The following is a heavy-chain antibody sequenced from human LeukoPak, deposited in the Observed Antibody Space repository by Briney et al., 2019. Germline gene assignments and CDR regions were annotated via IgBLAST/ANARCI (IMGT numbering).Heavy chain of an antibody. CDR1: GFTFSDFW. D-gene: IGHD3-10*01. J-gene: IGHJ4*02. V-gene: IGHV3-30-3*01. Sequence: QTGGSLRLSCAVSGFTFSDFWMQWVRQAPGKGLEWVAVISYDGSNKYYADSVKGRFTISRDNSKNTLYLQMNSLRAEDTAVYYCASGPAMVRGVIPRRLTYFDYWGQGTLVTVSS. CDR3: ASGPAMVRGVIPRRLTYFDY. CDR2: ISYDGSNK.